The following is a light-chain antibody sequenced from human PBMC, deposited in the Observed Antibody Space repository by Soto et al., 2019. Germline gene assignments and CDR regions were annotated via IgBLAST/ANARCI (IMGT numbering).Light chain of an antibody. CDR2: GAT. CDR3: QQYNNWPRT. Sequence: KVVTQPPATPSFSPGERATISCRASQRGSSSYLAWYQQKPGQAPRLLIHGATTRATGIPARFSGSGSGTEFTLTISSLQSEDFAVYYCQQYNNWPRTFGQGTKVDIK. V-gene: IGKV3-15*01. J-gene: IGKJ1*01. CDR1: QRGSSSY.